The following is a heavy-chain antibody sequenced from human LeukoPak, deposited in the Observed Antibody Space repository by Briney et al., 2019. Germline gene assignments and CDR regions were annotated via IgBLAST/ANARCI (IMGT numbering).Heavy chain of an antibody. Sequence: SETLSLTCTVSGGSISSSSYYWGWIRQPPGKGLEWIGSIYYSGSTYYSPSLKSRVTISVDTSKNQFSLKLSSVTAADTAVYYCASEGLYSGYDSGWGQGTLVTVSS. V-gene: IGHV4-39*01. CDR3: ASEGLYSGYDSG. D-gene: IGHD5-12*01. J-gene: IGHJ4*02. CDR1: GGSISSSSYY. CDR2: IYYSGST.